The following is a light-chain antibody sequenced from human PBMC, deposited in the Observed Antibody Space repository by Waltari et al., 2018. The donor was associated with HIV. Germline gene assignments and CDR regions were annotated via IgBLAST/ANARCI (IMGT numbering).Light chain of an antibody. V-gene: IGLV2-23*02. CDR3: SSYAGSSTFVI. CDR1: SSDVGSYHH. J-gene: IGLJ2*01. Sequence: QSALTQPASVSGSPGQSITLSCTGSSSDVGSYHHVPWYQQHPGKAPRLIIYEVSKRPSGVSNRYSASKSGKTASLTVSGLRAEDEADYYCSSYAGSSTFVIFGGGTKLTVL. CDR2: EVS.